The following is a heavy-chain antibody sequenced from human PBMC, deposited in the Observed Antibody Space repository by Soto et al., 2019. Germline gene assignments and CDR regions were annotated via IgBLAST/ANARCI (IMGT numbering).Heavy chain of an antibody. Sequence: EVQLVESGGTLVQPGGSLRLSCAASGFDASVNYMTWVRQAPGKGLEWVSLINAAGSTLYADSVKGRFTISRDDSNNTLSLQMNSLRVEDTDMYYCVRENYYYGMDVWGQGTAVTVSS. J-gene: IGHJ6*02. CDR2: INAAGST. CDR1: GFDASVNY. CDR3: VRENYYYGMDV. V-gene: IGHV3-66*01.